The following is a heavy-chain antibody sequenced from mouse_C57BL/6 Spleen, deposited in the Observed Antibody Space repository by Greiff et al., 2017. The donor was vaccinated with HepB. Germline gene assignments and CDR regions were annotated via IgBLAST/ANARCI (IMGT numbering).Heavy chain of an antibody. Sequence: QVQLQQPGAELVMPGASVKLSCKASGYTFTSYWMHWVKQRPGQGLEWIGEIDPSDSYTNYNQKFKGKSTLTVDKSSSPAYMQRSSLTSEDSAVYYCARKRYFDVWGTGTTVTVSS. J-gene: IGHJ1*03. CDR2: IDPSDSYT. V-gene: IGHV1-69*01. CDR1: GYTFTSYW. CDR3: ARKRYFDV.